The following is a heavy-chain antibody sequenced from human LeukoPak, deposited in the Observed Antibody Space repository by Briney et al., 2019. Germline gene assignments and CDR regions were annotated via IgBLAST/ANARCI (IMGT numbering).Heavy chain of an antibody. V-gene: IGHV4-61*02. Sequence: SQTLSLTCTVSGGSPRSGSDYWSWNRQPAGQGTEGIGRIYTSGSTNYNPSLKSRVTISVDTSKNQFSLKLSSVTAADTAVYYCARLRYGGYSDYWGQGTLVTVSS. J-gene: IGHJ4*02. CDR1: GGSPRSGSDY. CDR2: IYTSGST. CDR3: ARLRYGGYSDY. D-gene: IGHD3-22*01.